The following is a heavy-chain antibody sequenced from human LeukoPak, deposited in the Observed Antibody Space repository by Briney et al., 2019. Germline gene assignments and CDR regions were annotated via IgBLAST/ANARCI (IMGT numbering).Heavy chain of an antibody. D-gene: IGHD3-3*01. J-gene: IGHJ5*02. CDR3: ARAGPSLITIFGVVIPSGLKFDP. Sequence: SETLSLTCAVYGGSFSGYYWSWIRQPPGKGLEWIGEINHSGSTNYNPSLKSRVTISVDTSKNQFSLKLSSVTAADTAVYYCARAGPSLITIFGVVIPSGLKFDPWGQGTLVTVSS. V-gene: IGHV4-34*01. CDR2: INHSGST. CDR1: GGSFSGYY.